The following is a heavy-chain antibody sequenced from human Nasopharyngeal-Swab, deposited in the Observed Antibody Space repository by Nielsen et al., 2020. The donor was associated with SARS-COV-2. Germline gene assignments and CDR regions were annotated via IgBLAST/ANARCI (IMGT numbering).Heavy chain of an antibody. CDR3: ARRHGVVEGSGWNYFDF. Sequence: ASVKVSCKSSGYTFISCGITWVRQAPGQGLEWMGWISPYNGNTKYAQKFQGRVTMTTDTSTTTAYMELRSLKSDDTAVYYCARRHGVVEGSGWNYFDFWGQGTLVTVPS. J-gene: IGHJ4*02. D-gene: IGHD6-19*01. CDR1: GYTFISCG. CDR2: ISPYNGNT. V-gene: IGHV1-18*01.